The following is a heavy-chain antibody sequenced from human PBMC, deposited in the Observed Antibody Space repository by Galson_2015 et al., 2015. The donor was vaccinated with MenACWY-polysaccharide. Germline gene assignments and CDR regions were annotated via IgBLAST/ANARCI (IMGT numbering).Heavy chain of an antibody. CDR1: SYY. CDR2: IKEDGTEK. V-gene: IGHV3-7*01. CDR3: ARGVAPGAFDF. D-gene: IGHD2-15*01. Sequence: SYYMRWVRQAPGKGLEWVANIKEDGTEKYYVDSVKGRFTISRDNAKNSLYLQMNSLRAEDTAVYYCARGVAPGAFDFRGEGTMVTVSS. J-gene: IGHJ3*01.